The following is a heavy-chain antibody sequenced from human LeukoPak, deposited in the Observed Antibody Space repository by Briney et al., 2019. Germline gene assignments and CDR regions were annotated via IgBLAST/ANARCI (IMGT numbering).Heavy chain of an antibody. CDR2: INPSGGST. J-gene: IGHJ5*02. D-gene: IGHD4-23*01. V-gene: IGHV1-46*01. CDR3: ARDNSVEDTAWWFDP. CDR1: GYTFTGYF. Sequence: ASVKVSCKASGYTFTGYFIHWVRQAPGQGLEWMGIINPSGGSTSYAQKFQGRVTMTRDMSTSTDYMELSSLRSEDTAVYYCARDNSVEDTAWWFDPWGQGTLVTVSS.